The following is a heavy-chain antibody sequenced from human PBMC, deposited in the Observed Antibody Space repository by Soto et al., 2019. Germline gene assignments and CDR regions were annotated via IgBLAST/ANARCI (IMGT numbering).Heavy chain of an antibody. V-gene: IGHV3-30*18. CDR3: AKGRTAMTYFDY. J-gene: IGHJ4*02. CDR2: ISYDGSNK. D-gene: IGHD5-18*01. CDR1: GFTFSSYG. Sequence: QVQLVESGGGVVQPGRSLRLSCAASGFTFSSYGMHWVRQAPGKGLEWVAVISYDGSNKYYSDSVKGRFTISRDNSKNTLDLKMNSLRAEDTAVYYFAKGRTAMTYFDYWGQVTLVTVAS.